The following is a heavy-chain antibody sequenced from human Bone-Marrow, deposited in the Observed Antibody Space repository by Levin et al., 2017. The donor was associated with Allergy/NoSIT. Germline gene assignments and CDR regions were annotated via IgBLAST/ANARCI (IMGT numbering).Heavy chain of an antibody. V-gene: IGHV3-48*01. CDR1: GFTFSSYS. D-gene: IGHD3-10*01. Sequence: GESLKISCAASGFTFSSYSMNWVRQAPGKGLEWVSYISSSSFTIYYADSVKGRFTISRDNAKNSLYLQMNSLRAEDTAVYYCARRGLYGMDVWGQGTTVTVSS. CDR2: ISSSSFTI. CDR3: ARRGLYGMDV. J-gene: IGHJ6*02.